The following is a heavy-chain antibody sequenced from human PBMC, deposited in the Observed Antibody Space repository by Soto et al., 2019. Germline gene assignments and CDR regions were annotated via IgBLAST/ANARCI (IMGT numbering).Heavy chain of an antibody. V-gene: IGHV3-23*01. J-gene: IGHJ4*02. CDR1: GFSFSSYA. CDR3: ASRSSGWDFDY. CDR2: ISGSGGST. D-gene: IGHD6-19*01. Sequence: AGGSLRLSCAASGFSFSSYAMNWVRQAPGKGLEWVSVISGSGGSTYYADSVKGRFTISRDNSKNTLYLQMISLRAEDTAVYYCASRSSGWDFDYWRQGTLVTVSS.